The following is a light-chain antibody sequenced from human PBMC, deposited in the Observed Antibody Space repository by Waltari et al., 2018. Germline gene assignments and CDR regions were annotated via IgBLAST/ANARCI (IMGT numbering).Light chain of an antibody. CDR2: EVT. V-gene: IGLV2-8*01. CDR1: SGDIGGYNF. J-gene: IGLJ3*02. Sequence: QSALTQPPSASGSPGQSVTISCTGTSGDIGGYNFVSWYQQHPGKAPKVVIYEVTNRPSGGPDRLSGPKVGNTASLAVSGLPSGDGAYYYCCSYSGSNNVVFGGGTQLTVL. CDR3: CSYSGSNNVV.